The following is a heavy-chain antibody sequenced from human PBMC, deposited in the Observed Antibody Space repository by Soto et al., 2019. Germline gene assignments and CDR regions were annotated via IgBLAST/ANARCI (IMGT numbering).Heavy chain of an antibody. CDR2: IYYSGST. CDR3: AVFVYEAAAGSFYFDY. Sequence: SETLSLTCTVSGDSVISGNYYWSWILQPPGKGLEWIGYIYYSGSTNYNPSLKSRVTISVDTSKNQFSLKLSSVTAADTAVYYCAVFVYEAAAGSFYFDYWGQGTLVTVSS. D-gene: IGHD6-13*01. CDR1: GDSVISGNYY. V-gene: IGHV4-61*01. J-gene: IGHJ4*02.